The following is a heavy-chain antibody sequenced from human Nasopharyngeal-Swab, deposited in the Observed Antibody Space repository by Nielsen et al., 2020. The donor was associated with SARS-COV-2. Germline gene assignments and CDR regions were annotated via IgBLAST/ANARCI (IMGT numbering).Heavy chain of an antibody. V-gene: IGHV3-9*01. CDR1: GFTFDDYA. J-gene: IGHJ6*02. Sequence: SLKISCAASGFTFDDYAMHWVRQAPGEGLEWVSGISWNSGSIGYADSVKGRFTISRDNAKNSLYLQMNSLRAGDTAVYYCARERKGAYYYYGMDVWGQGTTVTVSS. D-gene: IGHD3-16*01. CDR3: ARERKGAYYYYGMDV. CDR2: ISWNSGSI.